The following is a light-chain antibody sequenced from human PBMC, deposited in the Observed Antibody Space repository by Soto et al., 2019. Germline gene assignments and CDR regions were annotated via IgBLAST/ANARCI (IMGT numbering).Light chain of an antibody. CDR1: QSVSSY. CDR3: QQRSNWPPYT. J-gene: IGKJ2*01. Sequence: EIVLTQSPATLSLSPGERATLSCRASQSVSSYLAWYQQKPGQAPRLLIYDASNRATGIPARFSGSGSGTDFTLTISSLEAEDFAGYYGQQRSNWPPYTFGQGTKLEIK. CDR2: DAS. V-gene: IGKV3-11*01.